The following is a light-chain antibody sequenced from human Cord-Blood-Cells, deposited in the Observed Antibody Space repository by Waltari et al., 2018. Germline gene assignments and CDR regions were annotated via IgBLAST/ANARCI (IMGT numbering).Light chain of an antibody. Sequence: QSALTQPASVSGSPGQSLTISCTGTSSAVGGYNYVTWYQQHPGKAPKLMIYDVSNRPSGVYNRFSGSKSGNTASLTISGLQAEDEADYYCSSYTSSSTYVFGTGTKVTVL. CDR3: SSYTSSSTYV. CDR2: DVS. CDR1: SSAVGGYNY. J-gene: IGLJ1*01. V-gene: IGLV2-14*01.